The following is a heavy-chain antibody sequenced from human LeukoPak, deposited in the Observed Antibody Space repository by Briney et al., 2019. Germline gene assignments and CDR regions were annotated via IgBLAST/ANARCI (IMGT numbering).Heavy chain of an antibody. D-gene: IGHD6-19*01. J-gene: IGHJ4*02. CDR2: INPNSGGT. V-gene: IGHV1-2*02. CDR1: GYTFTGYY. Sequence: ASVKVSCKASGYTFTGYYMHWVRQAPGQGLEWMGWINPNSGGTNYAQKFQGRVTMTRDTSISTAYMELSRLRSDDTAVYYCARDLAGIAVAGPASVPFDYWGQGTLVTVSS. CDR3: ARDLAGIAVAGPASVPFDY.